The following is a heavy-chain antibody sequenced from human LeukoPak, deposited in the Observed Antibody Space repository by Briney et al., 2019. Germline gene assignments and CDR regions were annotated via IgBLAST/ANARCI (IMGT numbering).Heavy chain of an antibody. CDR1: GTSSNNYY. CDR3: AREMAAAGPYTFDI. J-gene: IGHJ3*02. CDR2: IYFSGST. Sequence: SETLSLTCTVSGTSSNNYYWTWFRQPAGKGPEWIGRIYFSGSTNYNPSLKSRITMSLDTSKNQFSLNLRFVTAADTAVYFCAREMAAAGPYTFDIWGQGTEVTVSS. D-gene: IGHD2-2*02. V-gene: IGHV4-4*07.